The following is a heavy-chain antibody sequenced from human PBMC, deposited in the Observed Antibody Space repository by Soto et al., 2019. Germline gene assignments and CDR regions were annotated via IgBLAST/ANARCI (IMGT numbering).Heavy chain of an antibody. Sequence: PSETQSLPCTVSGGPIRSISYYWVLIRQPPGKGLEWIGSIYYSGSTYYNPSLKSRVTISVDTSKNQFSLKLSSVTAADTAVYYCARLRRYSGYDSAYYGMDVWGQGTTVTVSS. CDR1: GGPIRSISYY. J-gene: IGHJ6*02. CDR3: ARLRRYSGYDSAYYGMDV. D-gene: IGHD5-12*01. V-gene: IGHV4-39*01. CDR2: IYYSGST.